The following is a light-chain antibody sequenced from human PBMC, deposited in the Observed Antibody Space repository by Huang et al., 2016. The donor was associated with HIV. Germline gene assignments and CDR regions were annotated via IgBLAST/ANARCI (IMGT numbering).Light chain of an antibody. J-gene: IGKJ3*01. V-gene: IGKV4-1*01. CDR2: GAS. CDR3: QHYYSTPIT. CDR1: QSILYSSNNKNY. Sequence: DIVMTQSPDSLAVSLGERATINCKSSQSILYSSNNKNYLAWYQQKAGQTPKLLISGASTRESGVPDRFRGSGSGTDFTLTISSLQAEDVAVYYCQHYYSTPITFGPGTRVDIK.